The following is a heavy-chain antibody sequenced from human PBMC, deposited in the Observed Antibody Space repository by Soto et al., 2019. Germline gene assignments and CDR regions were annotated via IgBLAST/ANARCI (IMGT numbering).Heavy chain of an antibody. CDR1: GFTFSSHA. D-gene: IGHD6-13*01. V-gene: IGHV3-30-3*01. CDR3: ARHPERIAQIGWFDP. Sequence: PGGSLRLSCAASGFTFSSHAMHWVRQAPGKGLEWVALIFTDGNNKYYADSVKGRFTVSRDNSKNTLYLQMNSLRAEDTAVYYCARHPERIAQIGWFDPWGQGTLVTVSS. J-gene: IGHJ5*02. CDR2: IFTDGNNK.